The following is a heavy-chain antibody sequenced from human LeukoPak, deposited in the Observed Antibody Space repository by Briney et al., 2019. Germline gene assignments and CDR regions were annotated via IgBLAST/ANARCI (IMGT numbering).Heavy chain of an antibody. CDR3: AREFLVAVPYHSSHMDV. Sequence: PGGSLRLSCAGSGCTLSSSAMNWVRQAPGKGLEGVSSINNVWSHIYYAVSVKGRFTISRDNTKNSLYLQMNSLRAEDPAVYYCAREFLVAVPYHSSHMDVWGKGPTVTVSS. J-gene: IGHJ6*03. CDR2: INNVWSHI. V-gene: IGHV3-21*01. D-gene: IGHD2-15*01. CDR1: GCTLSSSA.